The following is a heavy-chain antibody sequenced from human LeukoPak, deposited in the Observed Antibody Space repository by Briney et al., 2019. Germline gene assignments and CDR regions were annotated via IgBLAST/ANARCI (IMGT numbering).Heavy chain of an antibody. D-gene: IGHD4-11*01. CDR2: IHSGGTT. V-gene: IGHV3-66*02. CDR3: ANYMR. J-gene: IGHJ4*02. CDR1: GFTFSGNY. Sequence: GSLRLSCVVSGFTFSGNYMSWVRRTPGKGLEWVSIIHSGGTTYYADSVKGRFTISRDNSKSTVYLQMNSLRADDTAFYYCANYMRWGQGTLVTVSS.